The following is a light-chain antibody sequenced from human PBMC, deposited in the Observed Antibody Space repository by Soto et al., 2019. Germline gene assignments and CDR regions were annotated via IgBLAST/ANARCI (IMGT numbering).Light chain of an antibody. CDR2: GAS. CDR3: QHYGGSPQT. Sequence: EIVLTQSPGTLSLSPGERATLSCRASQSVSNYLAWYQQKPGQAHRLLIYGASRRATVIPDRFSGSGSGTDFTLTISRLEPEDFAVYSFQHYGGSPQTFGQGTNVEIK. J-gene: IGKJ1*01. CDR1: QSVSNY. V-gene: IGKV3-20*01.